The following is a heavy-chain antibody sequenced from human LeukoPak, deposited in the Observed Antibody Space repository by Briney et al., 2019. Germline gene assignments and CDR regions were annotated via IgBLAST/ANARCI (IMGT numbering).Heavy chain of an antibody. J-gene: IGHJ4*02. V-gene: IGHV1-69*06. Sequence: GASVKVSCKDSGGTFGSDGISWVRQAPGQGLEWMGGIIPVFGSANYAQRLKGRATITADRSTNTVYMELNSLRSEDTAVYYCARGPGYFDSSGYVSDHLYFDHWGQGTLVTVSS. CDR3: ARGPGYFDSSGYVSDHLYFDH. D-gene: IGHD3-22*01. CDR1: GGTFGSDG. CDR2: IIPVFGSA.